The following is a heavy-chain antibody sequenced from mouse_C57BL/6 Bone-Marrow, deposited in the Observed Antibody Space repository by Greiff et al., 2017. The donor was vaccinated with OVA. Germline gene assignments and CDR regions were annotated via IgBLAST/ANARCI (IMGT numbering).Heavy chain of an antibody. CDR2: IDPENGDT. V-gene: IGHV14-4*01. CDR1: GFNIKDDY. Sequence: VQLQQSGAELVRPGASVKLSCTASGFNIKDDYMHWVKERPEQGLEWIGWIDPENGDTEYASKFQGKGTITADTSSKTVYLHLSSLTSEDTAVYYCTTYRYWGQGTTLTVSS. CDR3: TTYRY. J-gene: IGHJ2*01.